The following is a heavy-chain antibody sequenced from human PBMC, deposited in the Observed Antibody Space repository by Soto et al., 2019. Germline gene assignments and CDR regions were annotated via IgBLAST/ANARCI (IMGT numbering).Heavy chain of an antibody. J-gene: IGHJ3*02. V-gene: IGHV3-30*03. CDR2: ISHDGKTI. CDR3: ARETHSSGYAGCFDM. D-gene: IGHD3-22*01. Sequence: QVQLVESGGGVVQPGKSLRLSCAASGFALTNALIHWVRQTPGNGLQWVAVISHDGKTIFYADSVKGRFTISRDDSESLVFLEVDSLRVDDSAIYYCARETHSSGYAGCFDMWGQGTLVTVSS. CDR1: GFALTNAL.